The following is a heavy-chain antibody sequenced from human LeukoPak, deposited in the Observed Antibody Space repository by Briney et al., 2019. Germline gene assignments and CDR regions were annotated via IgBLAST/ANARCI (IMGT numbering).Heavy chain of an antibody. D-gene: IGHD6-13*01. J-gene: IGHJ3*02. V-gene: IGHV3-13*01. Sequence: GGSLRLSCAASGFTFSSYDMHWVRQATGKGLEWVSAIGTAGDTYYPGSVKGRFTISRENAKDSLYLQMNSLRAGDTAVYYCARGSYKVGQQLVLGAFDIWGQGTMVTVSS. CDR2: IGTAGDT. CDR1: GFTFSSYD. CDR3: ARGSYKVGQQLVLGAFDI.